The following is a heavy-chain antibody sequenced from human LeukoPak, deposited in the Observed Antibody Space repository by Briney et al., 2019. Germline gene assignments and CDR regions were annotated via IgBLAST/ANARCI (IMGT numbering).Heavy chain of an antibody. J-gene: IGHJ2*01. V-gene: IGHV4-61*01. CDR3: ARGSSSGYYWYFDL. CDR1: GGSVSSGSYY. CDR2: IYYSGST. D-gene: IGHD6-19*01. Sequence: PSETLSLTCTVSGGSVSSGSYYWSWIRQPPGKGLEWIGYIYYSGSTNYNLSLKSRVTISVDTSKNQFSLKLSSVTAADTAVYYCARGSSSGYYWYFDLWGRGTLVTVSS.